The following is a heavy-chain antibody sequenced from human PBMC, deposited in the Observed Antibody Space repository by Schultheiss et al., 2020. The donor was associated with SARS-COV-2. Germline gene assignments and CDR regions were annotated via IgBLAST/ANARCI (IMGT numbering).Heavy chain of an antibody. CDR3: ARADYYDRGFDP. D-gene: IGHD3-22*01. J-gene: IGHJ5*02. CDR2: IYYSGSP. CDR1: GGSISSSNYY. Sequence: SQTLSLTCTVSGGSISSSNYYWGWIRQPPGKGLEWIGSIYYSGSPYYNPSLKSRVTISVDTSKNQFSLKLSSVTAADTAVYYCARADYYDRGFDPWGQGTLVTVSS. V-gene: IGHV4-39*07.